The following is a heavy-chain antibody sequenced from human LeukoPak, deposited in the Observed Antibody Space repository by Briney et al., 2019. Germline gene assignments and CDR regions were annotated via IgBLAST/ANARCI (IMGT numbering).Heavy chain of an antibody. J-gene: IGHJ5*02. CDR3: ARRGRRIVLMVSAPNSFDP. CDR1: GGSFSGYY. CDR2: INHSGST. Sequence: SETLSLTRAVYGGSFSGYYWSWIRQPPGKGLEWIGEINHSGSTNYNPSLKSRVTISVDTSKNQFSLKLSSVTAADTAVYYCARRGRRIVLMVSAPNSFDPWGQGTLVTVSS. D-gene: IGHD2-8*01. V-gene: IGHV4-34*01.